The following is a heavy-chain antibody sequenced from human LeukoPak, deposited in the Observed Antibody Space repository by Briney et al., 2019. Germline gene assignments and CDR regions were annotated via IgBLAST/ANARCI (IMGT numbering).Heavy chain of an antibody. CDR1: GFTVSSNY. CDR2: VSSTSSFI. J-gene: IGHJ2*01. CDR3: ARDYFSRAALLGYFDL. Sequence: GGSLRLSCAASGFTVSSNYMSWVRQAPGKGLEWVSCVSSTSSFIYYADSVKGRFTISRDNAKNSLYLQMNSLRAEDTAVYYCARDYFSRAALLGYFDLWGRGTLVTVSS. D-gene: IGHD2-15*01. V-gene: IGHV3-21*01.